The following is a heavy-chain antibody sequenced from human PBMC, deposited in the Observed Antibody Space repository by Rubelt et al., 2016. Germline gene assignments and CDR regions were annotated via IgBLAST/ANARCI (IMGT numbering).Heavy chain of an antibody. Sequence: GKGLEWVSSIIISSSFIYYADSVKGRFTISRDNAKNSLFLQMNSLRAEDTAVYYCASMMSMTTVTTSYYYGMDVWGQGTTVTVSS. CDR3: ASMMSMTTVTTSYYYGMDV. D-gene: IGHD4-17*01. V-gene: IGHV3-21*01. J-gene: IGHJ6*02. CDR2: IIISSSFI.